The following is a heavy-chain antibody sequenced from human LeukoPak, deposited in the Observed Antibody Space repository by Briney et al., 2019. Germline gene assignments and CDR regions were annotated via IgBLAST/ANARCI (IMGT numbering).Heavy chain of an antibody. J-gene: IGHJ4*02. Sequence: GGSLRLSCAASGFTVNTNFMSWVRQAPGKGLEWVSVIYSGGTTYYADSVKGRFTISRGTSKLYLQMNSLRAEDTAVYYCARMGDYSSSWYVGAPGVFDYWGQGTLVTVSS. CDR2: IYSGGTT. V-gene: IGHV3-66*01. CDR1: GFTVNTNF. D-gene: IGHD6-13*01. CDR3: ARMGDYSSSWYVGAPGVFDY.